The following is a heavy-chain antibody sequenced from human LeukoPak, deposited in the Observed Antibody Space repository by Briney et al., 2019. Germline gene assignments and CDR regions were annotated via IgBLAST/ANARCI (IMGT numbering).Heavy chain of an antibody. D-gene: IGHD3-10*01. J-gene: IGHJ4*02. V-gene: IGHV4-59*08. CDR3: ARQVFGEGDADYFDS. CDR1: GASISSSY. Sequence: SETLSLTCTVSGASISSSYWNWIRQPPGRRMEWIGFIAYTGSTTYNPSLKSRVTLALDASKDQFSLTLSSVTAADTAVYYCARQVFGEGDADYFDSCGQGTLVTVSS. CDR2: IAYTGST.